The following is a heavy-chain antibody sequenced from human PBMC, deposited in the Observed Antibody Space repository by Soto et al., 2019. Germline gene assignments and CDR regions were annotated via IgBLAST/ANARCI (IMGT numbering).Heavy chain of an antibody. CDR3: AKSRRRILTGYQYYFDY. Sequence: PGGSLRLSCAASGFTFSSYAMSWVRQAPGKGLEWVSAISGSGGSTYYADSVKGRFTISRDNSKNTLYLQMNSLRAEDTAVYYCAKSRRRILTGYQYYFDYWGQGTLVTVSS. J-gene: IGHJ4*02. CDR1: GFTFSSYA. D-gene: IGHD3-9*01. V-gene: IGHV3-23*01. CDR2: ISGSGGST.